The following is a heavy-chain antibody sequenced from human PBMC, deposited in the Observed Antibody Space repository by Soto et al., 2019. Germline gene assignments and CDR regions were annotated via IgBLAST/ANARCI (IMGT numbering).Heavy chain of an antibody. Sequence: QVQLQESGPGLVKPSETLSLTCTVSGGSISNYYWSWIRQPPGKGLEWIGYIYYSGSTNYNPSLNSRVTMSVDTSKNQFSLKLSSVTAADTAVYYCARVAGSNYYYHGMDVWGQGTTVTVSS. J-gene: IGHJ6*02. V-gene: IGHV4-59*01. CDR2: IYYSGST. CDR3: ARVAGSNYYYHGMDV. D-gene: IGHD4-4*01. CDR1: GGSISNYY.